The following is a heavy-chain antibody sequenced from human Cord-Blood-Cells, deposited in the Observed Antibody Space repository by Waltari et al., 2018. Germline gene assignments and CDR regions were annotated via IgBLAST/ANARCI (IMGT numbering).Heavy chain of an antibody. CDR3: ARGTRHCTGGVCPGPFDY. J-gene: IGHJ4*02. CDR2: ILPIFGKA. D-gene: IGHD2-8*02. CDR1: GATFSRSA. Sequence: QVQLVQSGAAVKKPGSSVKVSCQASGATFSRSAISWVGQAPGQGLEWMGGILPIFGKANYPQKFQGTVTITADKSTSTAYMELSRLRSEDTAVYYCARGTRHCTGGVCPGPFDYWGQGTLVTVSS. V-gene: IGHV1-69*06.